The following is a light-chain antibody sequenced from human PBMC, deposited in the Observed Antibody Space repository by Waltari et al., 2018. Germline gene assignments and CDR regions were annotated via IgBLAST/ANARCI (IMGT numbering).Light chain of an antibody. Sequence: QSVLTQPPSVSGAPGQRVTIPCTGSSSNIGAGYDVNWYQQLPGKVPKLLIYGNSNRPSGVPDRISGSKSGTSASLAITGLQAEDEADYYCQSYDSSLGGSVFGGGTKLTVL. CDR2: GNS. CDR1: SSNIGAGYD. J-gene: IGLJ2*01. CDR3: QSYDSSLGGSV. V-gene: IGLV1-40*01.